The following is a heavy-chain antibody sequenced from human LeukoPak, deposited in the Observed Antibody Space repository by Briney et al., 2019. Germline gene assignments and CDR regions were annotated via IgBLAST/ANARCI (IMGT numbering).Heavy chain of an antibody. V-gene: IGHV3-20*04. Sequence: GGSLRLSCAASGFTFDDYGMTWVRQVPGKGLEWVSSIDWNGGGTGHAGSVRGRFTISRDNAKNSLYLQMSSLRPEDTALYYCARDLETRGSYSVDYWGQGTLVTVSS. CDR1: GFTFDDYG. J-gene: IGHJ4*02. CDR3: ARDLETRGSYSVDY. D-gene: IGHD3-10*01. CDR2: IDWNGGGT.